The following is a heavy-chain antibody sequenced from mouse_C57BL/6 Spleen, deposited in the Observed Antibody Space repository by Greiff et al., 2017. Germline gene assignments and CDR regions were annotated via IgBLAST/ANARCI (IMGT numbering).Heavy chain of an antibody. CDR1: GYTFTSYW. V-gene: IGHV1-53*01. Sequence: QVQLQQPGTELVKPGASVKLSCKASGYTFTSYWMHWVKQRPGQGLEWIGNINPSNGGTNYNEKFKSKATLTVDQSSSTAYMQLSSLTSEDAAVYYWARRATVVATKAWFAYWGQGTLVTVSA. D-gene: IGHD1-1*01. CDR2: INPSNGGT. CDR3: ARRATVVATKAWFAY. J-gene: IGHJ3*01.